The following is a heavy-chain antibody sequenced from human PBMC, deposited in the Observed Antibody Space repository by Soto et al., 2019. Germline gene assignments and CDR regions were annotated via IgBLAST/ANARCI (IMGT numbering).Heavy chain of an antibody. J-gene: IGHJ6*03. CDR1: GYTFTSYA. D-gene: IGHD3-10*01. Sequence: ASVKVSCKASGYTFTSYAMHWVRQAPGQRLEWMGWINAGNGNTKYSQKFQGRVTITRETSASTAYMELSSLRSEDTAVYYCAGVFYYGSGTNYYMDVWGKGTTVTVSS. V-gene: IGHV1-3*01. CDR2: INAGNGNT. CDR3: AGVFYYGSGTNYYMDV.